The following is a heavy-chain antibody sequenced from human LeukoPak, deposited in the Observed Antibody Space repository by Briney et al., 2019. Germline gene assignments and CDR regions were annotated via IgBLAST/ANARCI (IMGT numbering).Heavy chain of an antibody. CDR3: ARGSWLEMYYFDY. V-gene: IGHV1-2*02. J-gene: IGHJ4*02. CDR1: GYTFTGYY. CDR2: INPNSGGT. D-gene: IGHD5-24*01. Sequence: EASVKVSCKASGYTFTGYYTHWVRQAPGQGLEWMGWINPNSGGTNYAQKFQGRVTMTRDTSISTAYMELSRLRSDDTAVYYCARGSWLEMYYFDYWGQGTLVTVSS.